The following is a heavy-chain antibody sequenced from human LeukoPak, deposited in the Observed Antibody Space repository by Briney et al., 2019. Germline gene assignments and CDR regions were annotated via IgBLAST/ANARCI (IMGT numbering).Heavy chain of an antibody. J-gene: IGHJ4*02. CDR3: ARARYSGKLFDY. CDR2: IYYSGST. D-gene: IGHD1-26*01. CDR1: GGSISSGGYY. V-gene: IGHV4-31*03. Sequence: SETLSLTCTVSGGSISSGGYYWSWIRQHPGKGLEWIGSIYYSGSTYYNPSLKSRVTISVDTSKNQFSLKLSSVTAADTAVYYCARARYSGKLFDYWGQGTLVTVSS.